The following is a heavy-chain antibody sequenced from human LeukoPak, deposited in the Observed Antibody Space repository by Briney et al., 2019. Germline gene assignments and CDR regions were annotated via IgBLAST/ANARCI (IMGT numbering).Heavy chain of an antibody. CDR3: ANGPHYNILTGYYKVRSHLDY. CDR1: GFTVSSNY. J-gene: IGHJ4*02. Sequence: GGSLRLSCAASGFTVSSNYMSWVRQAPGKGLEWVSVIYSGGSTYYADSVKGRFTISRGNSKSTLYLQMNSLRPEDTAVYYCANGPHYNILTGYYKVRSHLDYWGQGTLVTVSS. CDR2: IYSGGST. D-gene: IGHD3-9*01. V-gene: IGHV3-53*05.